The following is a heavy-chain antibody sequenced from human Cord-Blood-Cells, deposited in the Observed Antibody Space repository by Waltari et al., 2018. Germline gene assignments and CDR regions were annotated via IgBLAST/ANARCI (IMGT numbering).Heavy chain of an antibody. CDR2: ISGSGGST. CDR3: AKGPYYDFWSGYYPTG. D-gene: IGHD3-3*01. Sequence: EVQLLESGGGLVQPGGSLRLSWAASGFTFSSYAMSWVRQDPGKGLEWVSAISGSGGSTYYADSVKGRFTISRDNSKNTLYLQMNSLRAEDTAVYYCAKGPYYDFWSGYYPTGWGQGTLVTVSS. CDR1: GFTFSSYA. J-gene: IGHJ4*02. V-gene: IGHV3-23*01.